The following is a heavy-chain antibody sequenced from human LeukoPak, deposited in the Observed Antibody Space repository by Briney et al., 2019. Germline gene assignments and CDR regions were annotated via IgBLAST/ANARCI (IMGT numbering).Heavy chain of an antibody. D-gene: IGHD3-22*01. J-gene: IGHJ4*02. CDR2: ISGSGGST. CDR3: ARESSYYYDSSGYYPVYYFDY. Sequence: GRSLRLSCAASGLTFSNHAMHWVRQAPGKGLEWVSAISGSGGSTYYADSVKGRFTISRDNSKNTLYLQMNSLRAEDTAVYYCARESSYYYDSSGYYPVYYFDYWGQGTLVTVSS. V-gene: IGHV3-23*01. CDR1: GLTFSNHA.